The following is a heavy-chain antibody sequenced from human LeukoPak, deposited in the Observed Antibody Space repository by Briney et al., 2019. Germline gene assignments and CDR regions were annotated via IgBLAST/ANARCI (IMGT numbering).Heavy chain of an antibody. CDR2: INGKSGVT. Sequence: ASVKVSCKASGFTFTDHYMHWVRQAPGQGLEWMGWINGKSGVTFYAQQFQDRITVTRDTSISTMYLELSRLTSADTAIYYCARDFDWGPDYWGPGTLVAVSS. D-gene: IGHD3-16*01. CDR3: ARDFDWGPDY. V-gene: IGHV1-2*02. J-gene: IGHJ4*02. CDR1: GFTFTDHY.